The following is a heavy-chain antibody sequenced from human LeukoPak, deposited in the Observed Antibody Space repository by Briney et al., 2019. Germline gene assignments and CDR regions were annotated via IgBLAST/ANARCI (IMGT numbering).Heavy chain of an antibody. V-gene: IGHV4-34*01. D-gene: IGHD6-13*01. Sequence: PSETLSLTCAVYGGSFSGYYWSWIRQPPGKGLEWIGEINHSGSTNYNPSLKSRVTISVDTSKNQFSLKLSSVTAADTAVYYCASWYSSSWYKVFQHWGQGTLVTVSS. CDR1: GGSFSGYY. CDR3: ASWYSSSWYKVFQH. CDR2: INHSGST. J-gene: IGHJ1*01.